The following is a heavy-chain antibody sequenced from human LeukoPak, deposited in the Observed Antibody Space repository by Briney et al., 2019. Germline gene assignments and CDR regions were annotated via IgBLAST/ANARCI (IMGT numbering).Heavy chain of an antibody. Sequence: GRSLRLSCAASGFTFDEYAMHWVRQAPGKGLELVSGTSWNSNNIVYADSVKGRFTISRDKDKNSLYLQMNSLRVEDTALYYCAKDIGEEQWRGIDLWGQGTLVTVSS. J-gene: IGHJ4*02. V-gene: IGHV3-9*01. D-gene: IGHD6-19*01. CDR2: TSWNSNNI. CDR1: GFTFDEYA. CDR3: AKDIGEEQWRGIDL.